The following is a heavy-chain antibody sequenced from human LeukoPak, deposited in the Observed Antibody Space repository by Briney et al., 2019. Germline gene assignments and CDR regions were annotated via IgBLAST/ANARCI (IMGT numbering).Heavy chain of an antibody. D-gene: IGHD3-22*01. CDR2: INPNSGGT. Sequence: ASVKVSCKASGYTFTGYYMHWVRQAPGQGLEWTGWINPNSGGTNYAQKFQGRVTMTRDTSISTAYMELSRLRSDDTAVYYCARMRAVPYYDSSGRFDYWGQGTLVTVSS. CDR3: ARMRAVPYYDSSGRFDY. J-gene: IGHJ4*02. V-gene: IGHV1-2*02. CDR1: GYTFTGYY.